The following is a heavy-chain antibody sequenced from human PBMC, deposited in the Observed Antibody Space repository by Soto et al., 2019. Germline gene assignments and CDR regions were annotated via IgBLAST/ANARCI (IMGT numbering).Heavy chain of an antibody. V-gene: IGHV3-30*18. CDR3: AKDGASGWYSDQVPLYYFDY. CDR1: GFPFSSYG. CDR2: ISYDGSNK. J-gene: IGHJ4*02. D-gene: IGHD6-19*01. Sequence: LGGSLRLSCAASGFPFSSYGMHWVRQAPGKGLKWVAVISYDGSNKYYADSVKGRFTISRDNSKNTLYLQMNSLSAEDTAVYYCAKDGASGWYSDQVPLYYFDYWGQGTLVTVSS.